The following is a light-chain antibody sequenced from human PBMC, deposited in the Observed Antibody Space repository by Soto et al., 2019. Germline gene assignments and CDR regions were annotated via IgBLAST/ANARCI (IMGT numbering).Light chain of an antibody. CDR1: QSVSSW. V-gene: IGKV1-5*03. J-gene: IGKJ3*01. CDR2: KAS. Sequence: DIQMTQSPSTLSASVGDRVTITCRASQSVSSWLAWYQQKQGKAPKLRIYKASNLESGVPSRFSGSGSGTEFTLTISSLQPDDFATYYCQQYNNYLFTFGPGTKVDIK. CDR3: QQYNNYLFT.